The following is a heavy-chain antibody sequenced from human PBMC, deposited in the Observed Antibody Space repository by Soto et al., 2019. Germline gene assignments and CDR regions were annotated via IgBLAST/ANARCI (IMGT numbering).Heavy chain of an antibody. V-gene: IGHV3-11*01. CDR3: ARVQGRQQLAYYFDY. CDR2: ISSSGSTI. CDR1: GFTFSDYY. J-gene: IGHJ4*02. Sequence: GGSLRLSCAASGFTFSDYYMSWIRQAPGKGLEWVSYISSSGSTIYYADSVKGRFTISRDNAKNSLYLQMNSLRAEDTAVYYCARVQGRQQLAYYFDYWGQGTLVTVSS. D-gene: IGHD6-13*01.